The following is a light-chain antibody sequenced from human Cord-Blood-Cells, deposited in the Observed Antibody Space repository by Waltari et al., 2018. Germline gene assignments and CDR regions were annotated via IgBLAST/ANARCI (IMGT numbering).Light chain of an antibody. Sequence: QSALTQPASVSGSPGQSITISCTGTSSDVGGYNSVSWYQQHPGKAPKLMIYEVSNWPSGVSNRFSGSKSGNTASLTISGLQAEDEADYYCSSYTSSSTLVFGTGTKVTVL. CDR3: SSYTSSSTLV. J-gene: IGLJ1*01. V-gene: IGLV2-14*01. CDR1: SSDVGGYNS. CDR2: EVS.